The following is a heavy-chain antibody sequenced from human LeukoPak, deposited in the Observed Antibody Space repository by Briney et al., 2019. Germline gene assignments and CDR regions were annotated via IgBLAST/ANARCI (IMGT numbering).Heavy chain of an antibody. V-gene: IGHV3-21*01. Sequence: AGGSLRLSCAASGFTFSSYSVNWVRQAPGKGLEWVSSISSSSSYLYYADSVKGRFTISRDNAKNSLYLQMNSLRAEDTAVYYCARATLGYCSGGNCYSDAFDFWGQGTMVSVSS. CDR2: ISSSSSYL. CDR3: ARATLGYCSGGNCYSDAFDF. CDR1: GFTFSSYS. D-gene: IGHD2-15*01. J-gene: IGHJ3*01.